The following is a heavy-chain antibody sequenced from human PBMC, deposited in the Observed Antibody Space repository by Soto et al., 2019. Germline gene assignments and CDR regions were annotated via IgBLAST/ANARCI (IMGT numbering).Heavy chain of an antibody. CDR2: IIPIFGTA. V-gene: IGHV1-69*06. CDR1: GGTFSSYA. Sequence: QVQLVQSGAEVKKPGSSVKVSCKASGGTFSSYAISWVRQAPGQGREWMGGIIPIFGTANYAQKFQGRVTITSDKSTSTAYMELSSLTSEDTAVYYCASRWVGYCSSTSCPPFAYGMDVWGQGTTVTVSS. J-gene: IGHJ6*02. D-gene: IGHD2-2*01. CDR3: ASRWVGYCSSTSCPPFAYGMDV.